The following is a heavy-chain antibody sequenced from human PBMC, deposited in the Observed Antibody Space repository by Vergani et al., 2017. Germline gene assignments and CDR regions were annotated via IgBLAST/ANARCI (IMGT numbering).Heavy chain of an antibody. CDR1: GGSFTSYD. D-gene: IGHD4-11*01. V-gene: IGHV4-34*01. CDR2: IDHTGRP. CDR3: ARVNTETNGQLYYYYYMDV. Sequence: QVQLQQWGGGLLKPSETLSLTCVVNGGSFTSYDWTWIRQSPGEGLEWVGDIDHTGRPDYNPSLKSRLTMSVDKSRNQFSLTLNSVTATDTAIYFCARVNTETNGQLYYYYYMDVWGQGTAVTVS. J-gene: IGHJ6*03.